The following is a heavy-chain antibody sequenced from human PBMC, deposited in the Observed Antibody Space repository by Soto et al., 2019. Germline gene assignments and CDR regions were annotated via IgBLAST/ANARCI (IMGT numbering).Heavy chain of an antibody. CDR2: IIPIFGTA. J-gene: IGHJ6*02. Sequence: QVQLVQSGAEVKKPGSSVKVSCKASGGTFSSYAISWVRQAPGQGLEWMGGIIPIFGTANYAQKFQGRVTITADESTSKGYKEPRRLQMEGPGVYYWARDWSLGWLSDYYGMDVWGQGTTVTVSS. V-gene: IGHV1-69*01. D-gene: IGHD3-3*01. CDR1: GGTFSSYA. CDR3: ARDWSLGWLSDYYGMDV.